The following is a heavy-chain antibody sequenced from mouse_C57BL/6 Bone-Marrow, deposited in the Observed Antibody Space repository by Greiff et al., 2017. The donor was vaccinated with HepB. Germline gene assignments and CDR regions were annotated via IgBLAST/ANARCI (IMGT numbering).Heavy chain of an antibody. CDR2: IRNKANNHAT. CDR1: GFTFSNAW. D-gene: IGHD2-4*01. V-gene: IGHV6-6*01. CDR3: TRPAYYDYDDYAMDY. Sequence: EVMLVESGGGLVQPGGSMKLSCAASGFTFSNAWMDWVRQSPEKGLEWVAEIRNKANNHATYYAESVKGRFTISRDDSKSSVYLQMNSLRAEDTGIYYCTRPAYYDYDDYAMDYWGQGTSVTVSS. J-gene: IGHJ4*01.